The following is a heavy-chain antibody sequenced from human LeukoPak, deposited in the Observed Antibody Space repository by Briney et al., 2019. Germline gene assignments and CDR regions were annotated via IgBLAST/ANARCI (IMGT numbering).Heavy chain of an antibody. CDR1: GFTFSSYA. Sequence: GGSLRLSCAASGFTFSSYAMSWVRQAPGKGLEWVSYISSSGSTIYYADSVKGRFTISRDNAKNSLYLQMNSLRAEDTAVYYCARDNRPYYYYYGMDVWGQGTTVTVSS. V-gene: IGHV3-48*04. CDR3: ARDNRPYYYYYGMDV. CDR2: ISSSGSTI. J-gene: IGHJ6*02.